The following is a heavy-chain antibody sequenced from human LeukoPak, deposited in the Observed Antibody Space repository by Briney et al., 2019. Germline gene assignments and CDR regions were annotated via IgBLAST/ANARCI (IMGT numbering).Heavy chain of an antibody. J-gene: IGHJ4*02. CDR1: GGSLSSYY. CDR2: IYYSGST. CDR3: AAESERWLVRS. V-gene: IGHV4-59*01. Sequence: SETLSLTCTVSGGSLSSYYWSWIRQPPGKGLEWIGYIYYSGSTNYTPSLKSRVTISIDTSKNQFSLKLSSVTAADTAVYYCAAESERWLVRSWGQGTLVTVSS. D-gene: IGHD6-19*01.